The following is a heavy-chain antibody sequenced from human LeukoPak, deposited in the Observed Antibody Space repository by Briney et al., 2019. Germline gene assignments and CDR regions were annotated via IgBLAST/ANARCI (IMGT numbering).Heavy chain of an antibody. J-gene: IGHJ4*02. CDR3: ARRGGSGRSFDY. V-gene: IGHV4-61*08. Sequence: SETLSLTCTVSGASVSSGGYYWSWLRQPPGKGLAWIGYIYYSGSTNYNPSLKSRVTISVDTSKNQFSLKVSSVTAADTAVYYCARRGGSGRSFDYWGQGTLVTVSS. CDR2: IYYSGST. CDR1: GASVSSGGYY. D-gene: IGHD3-10*01.